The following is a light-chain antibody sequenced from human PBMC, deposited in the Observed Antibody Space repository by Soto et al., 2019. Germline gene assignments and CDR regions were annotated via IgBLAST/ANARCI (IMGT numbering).Light chain of an antibody. CDR3: SSYTISSTWV. V-gene: IGLV2-14*01. CDR1: STDVGIYNY. CDR2: EVT. J-gene: IGLJ3*02. Sequence: QSALTQPASVSGSPGQSITISCTGTSTDVGIYNYVSWYQQHPGKAPKLMIYEVTNRPSGVSDRFSGSKSDNTASLTISGLQAEDEADYYCSSYTISSTWVFGGGTKLTVL.